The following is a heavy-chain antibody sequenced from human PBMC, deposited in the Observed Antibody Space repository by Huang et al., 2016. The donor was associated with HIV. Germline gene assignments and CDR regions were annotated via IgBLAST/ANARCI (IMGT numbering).Heavy chain of an antibody. CDR1: GGSISSHY. J-gene: IGHJ2*01. Sequence: QVQLQESGPGLVKPSETLSLICSVSGGSISSHYWGWIRQPPGEGLEWIGSLYYSGSTHSNPSLKGRGTISVEPSKNHFSLKLNSVSAADTAVYYCAREGLYYYDGSGGYFDLWGRGTLVTVSS. CDR3: AREGLYYYDGSGGYFDL. D-gene: IGHD3-22*01. V-gene: IGHV4-59*11. CDR2: LYYSGST.